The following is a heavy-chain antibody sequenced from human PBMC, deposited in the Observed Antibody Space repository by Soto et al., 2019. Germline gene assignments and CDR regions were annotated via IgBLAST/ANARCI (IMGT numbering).Heavy chain of an antibody. V-gene: IGHV3-48*03. Sequence: GGSLRLSCAASGFTFSSYEMNWVRQAPGKGLEWVSYISTSGSIIHYADSVKGRFTISRDNAKNSLYLQMNSLRAEDTAVYYCARVSVEADGMDVWGQGTTVTVSS. CDR2: ISTSGSII. CDR1: GFTFSSYE. J-gene: IGHJ6*02. CDR3: ARVSVEADGMDV. D-gene: IGHD1-1*01.